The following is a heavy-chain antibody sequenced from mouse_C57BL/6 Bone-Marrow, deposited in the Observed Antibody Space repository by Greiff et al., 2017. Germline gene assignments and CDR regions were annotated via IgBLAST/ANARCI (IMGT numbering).Heavy chain of an antibody. CDR3: ARCYYYGSSYVNWYFDV. Sequence: VQLQQSGAELVKPGASVKMSCKASGYTFTSYWITWVKQRPGQGLEWIGDIYPGSGSTNYNEKFKSKATLTVDTSSSTAYMQLSSLTSEDSAVYYCARCYYYGSSYVNWYFDVWGTGTTVTVSS. V-gene: IGHV1-55*01. CDR2: IYPGSGST. CDR1: GYTFTSYW. D-gene: IGHD1-1*01. J-gene: IGHJ1*03.